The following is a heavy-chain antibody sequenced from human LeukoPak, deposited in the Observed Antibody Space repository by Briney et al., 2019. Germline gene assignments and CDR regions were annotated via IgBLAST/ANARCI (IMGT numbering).Heavy chain of an antibody. Sequence: SVNVSCKASGGLFRSKDITWVRQAPGQGLEWVGGMTPTSGTGNTAQKFQGRVAITADESTTTVYMELSSLRFDDTALYYCARVSSIMGGGYNFFDPWGQGTLITVSS. V-gene: IGHV1-69*13. CDR2: MTPTSGTG. CDR3: ARVSSIMGGGYNFFDP. D-gene: IGHD3-16*01. CDR1: GGLFRSKD. J-gene: IGHJ5*02.